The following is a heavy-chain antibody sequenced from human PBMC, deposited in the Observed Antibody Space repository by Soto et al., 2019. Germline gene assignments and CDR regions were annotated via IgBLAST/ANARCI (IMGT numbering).Heavy chain of an antibody. Sequence: QVQLVESGGGVIQPGRSLKLSCGASGFTFSTYGMHWVRQAPGKGLEWVAVISHDGSNKYYADSVKGRFTISRDNSKNTLYLQMKSLKPEDTAVYYCATGYRSGWYYFDYWGQGTLVTVSS. CDR1: GFTFSTYG. V-gene: IGHV3-30*03. J-gene: IGHJ4*02. CDR3: ATGYRSGWYYFDY. CDR2: ISHDGSNK. D-gene: IGHD6-19*01.